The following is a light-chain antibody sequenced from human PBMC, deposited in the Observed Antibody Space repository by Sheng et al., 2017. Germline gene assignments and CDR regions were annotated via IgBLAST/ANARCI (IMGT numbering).Light chain of an antibody. CDR3: QHRAY. J-gene: IGKJ2*01. Sequence: EIVMTQSPATLSLSPGERATLSCRASQSVSSNVAWYQQKPGLAPRLLIYGASSRGHWVSHGEAQWQWVVVREFTLTISSLQSEDFAVYYCQHRAYFGQGTEAGD. CDR1: QSVSSN. V-gene: IGKV3-15*01. CDR2: GAS.